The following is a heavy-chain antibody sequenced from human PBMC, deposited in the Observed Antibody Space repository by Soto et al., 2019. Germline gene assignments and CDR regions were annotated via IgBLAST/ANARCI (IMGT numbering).Heavy chain of an antibody. J-gene: IGHJ5*02. D-gene: IGHD6-19*01. CDR2: VFHTGTT. CDR3: ARSAGWYAIHA. Sequence: QVQLQESGPGLVKPSGTLSLTCAVSGDSVSSPYYWCWVRQPPGKGLEWIGEVFHTGTTSYNPSLRSRVTISLDKSINQFSLAMISVTAADTAVYYCARSAGWYAIHAWGPGSLVIVSS. CDR1: GDSVSSPYY. V-gene: IGHV4-4*02.